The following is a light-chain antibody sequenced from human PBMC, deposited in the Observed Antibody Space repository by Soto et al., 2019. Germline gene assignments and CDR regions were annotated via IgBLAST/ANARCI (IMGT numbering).Light chain of an antibody. CDR2: AAS. CDR1: QSISTF. V-gene: IGKV1-39*01. CDR3: QQIYTTPRT. J-gene: IGKJ1*01. Sequence: DIQMTQSPSSLSASVGDRVSVTCRASQSISTFLNWYQQRPGEAPKLLIYAASSLQSGVPSRFSGSESGADFTLTIGSLQPEDFATYYCQQIYTTPRTFVQGTKVEVK.